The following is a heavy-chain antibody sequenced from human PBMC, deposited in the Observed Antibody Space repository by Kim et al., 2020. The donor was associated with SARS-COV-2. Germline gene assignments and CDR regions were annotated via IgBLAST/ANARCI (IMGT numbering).Heavy chain of an antibody. J-gene: IGHJ5*02. CDR2: INHSGST. Sequence: SETLSITCAVYGGSFSGYYWSWIRQPPGKGLEWIGEINHSGSTNYNPSLKSRVTISVDTSKNQFSLKLSSVTAADTAVYYCASRDYCSSTSCYAPSGDWFDPWGQGTLVTVSS. CDR3: ASRDYCSSTSCYAPSGDWFDP. CDR1: GGSFSGYY. D-gene: IGHD2-2*01. V-gene: IGHV4-34*01.